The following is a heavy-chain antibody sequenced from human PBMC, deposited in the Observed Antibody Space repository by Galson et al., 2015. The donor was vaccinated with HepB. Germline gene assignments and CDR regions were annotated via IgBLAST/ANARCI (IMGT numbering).Heavy chain of an antibody. CDR3: ARDQGVLRFLKGWFDP. CDR2: ISYDGSNK. D-gene: IGHD3-3*01. Sequence: SLRLSCAASGFTFSSYAMHWVRQAPGKGLEWVAVISYDGSNKYYADSVKGRFTISRDNSKNTLYLQMNSLRAEDTAVYYCARDQGVLRFLKGWFDPWGQGTLVTVSS. J-gene: IGHJ5*02. CDR1: GFTFSSYA. V-gene: IGHV3-30-3*01.